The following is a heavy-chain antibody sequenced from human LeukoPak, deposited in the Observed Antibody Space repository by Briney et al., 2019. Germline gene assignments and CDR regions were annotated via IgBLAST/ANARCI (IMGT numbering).Heavy chain of an antibody. D-gene: IGHD3-10*02. J-gene: IGHJ5*02. Sequence: GGSLRLSCAASGFPFSSSAMSWVRQAPGKGLEWVSSISSSSAGTYYADSVKGRFTISRDNSKNTLYLQMNSLRAEDTAVYYCARITMSRFDPWGQGTLVTVS. V-gene: IGHV3-23*01. CDR3: ARITMSRFDP. CDR2: ISSSSAGT. CDR1: GFPFSSSA.